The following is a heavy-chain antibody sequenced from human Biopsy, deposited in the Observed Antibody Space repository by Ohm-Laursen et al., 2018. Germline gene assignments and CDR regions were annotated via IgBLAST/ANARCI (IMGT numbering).Heavy chain of an antibody. CDR3: ATELLPPGVGGPWLES. Sequence: SLRLSCTASGFIFDNYGMHWVRQAPGKGLEWVSGINWNSGDIVYADSVKGRFTVSRDNAKNSLYLQMNSLRAADTAKYYCATELLPPGVGGPWLESWGQGSSVTVSS. J-gene: IGHJ5*01. D-gene: IGHD3-10*01. CDR2: INWNSGDI. V-gene: IGHV3-9*01. CDR1: GFIFDNYG.